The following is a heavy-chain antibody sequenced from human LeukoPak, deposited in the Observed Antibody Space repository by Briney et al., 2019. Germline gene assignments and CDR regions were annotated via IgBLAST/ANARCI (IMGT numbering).Heavy chain of an antibody. Sequence: GGSLRLSCAGSGFTFSSYSMNWVRQAPGKGLEWVSSITSASSYIYYADSVKGRFTVSRDNAKNSLYLQMNSLRAEDTSIYYCATDRAGVALDCWGQGTLVTVSS. V-gene: IGHV3-21*01. CDR1: GFTFSSYS. J-gene: IGHJ4*02. D-gene: IGHD5-12*01. CDR2: ITSASSYI. CDR3: ATDRAGVALDC.